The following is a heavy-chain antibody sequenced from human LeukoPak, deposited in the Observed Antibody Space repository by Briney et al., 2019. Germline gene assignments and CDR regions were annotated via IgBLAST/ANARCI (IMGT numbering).Heavy chain of an antibody. V-gene: IGHV4-34*01. Sequence: SETLSLTCAVYGGSFSGYYWSWIRQPPGKGLEWIGEINHSGSTNYNPSLKSRVTISVDTSKNQFSLKLSSVTAADTAVYYCARAFTSTGYYYVEYWGQGTLVTVSS. CDR2: INHSGST. J-gene: IGHJ4*02. CDR1: GGSFSGYY. CDR3: ARAFTSTGYYYVEY. D-gene: IGHD3-22*01.